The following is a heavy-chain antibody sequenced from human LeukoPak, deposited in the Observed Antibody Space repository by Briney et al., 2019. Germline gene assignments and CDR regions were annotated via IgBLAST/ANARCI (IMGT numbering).Heavy chain of an antibody. CDR2: ISWNSGSI. CDR1: GFTFDDYA. J-gene: IGHJ4*02. V-gene: IGHV3-9*01. Sequence: PGGSLRLSCAASGFTFDDYAMHWVRQAPGKGLGWVSGISWNSGSIGYADSVKGRFTISRDNAKNSLYLQMNSLRAEDTALYYCAKVLDGAFDYWGQGTLVTVSS. CDR3: AKVLDGAFDY. D-gene: IGHD4-17*01.